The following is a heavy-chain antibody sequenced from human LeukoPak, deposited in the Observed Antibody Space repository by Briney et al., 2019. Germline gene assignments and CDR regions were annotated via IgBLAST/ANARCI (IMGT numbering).Heavy chain of an antibody. CDR2: IYPGDSDT. CDR3: ARGALYCSSTSCYFSY. Sequence: GESLKISCKGSRYSFTSYWIGWVRQMPGKGLGWMGIIYPGDSDTRYSPSFQGQVTISADKSISTAYLQWSSLKASDTAMYYCARGALYCSSTSCYFSYWGQGTLVTVSS. CDR1: RYSFTSYW. D-gene: IGHD2-2*01. V-gene: IGHV5-51*01. J-gene: IGHJ4*02.